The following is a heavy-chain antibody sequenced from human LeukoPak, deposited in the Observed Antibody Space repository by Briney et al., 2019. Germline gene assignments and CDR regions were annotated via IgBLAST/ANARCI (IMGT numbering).Heavy chain of an antibody. CDR2: IKQDGSEK. CDR3: ARVQMATTVSMDY. J-gene: IGHJ4*02. D-gene: IGHD5-24*01. Sequence: GGSLRLSCAASGFTFSSYWMSWVRQAPGKVLEWVANIKQDGSEKYYVDSVKGRFTISRDNAKNSLYLQMNSLRAEDTAVYYCARVQMATTVSMDYWGQGTLVTVSS. V-gene: IGHV3-7*01. CDR1: GFTFSSYW.